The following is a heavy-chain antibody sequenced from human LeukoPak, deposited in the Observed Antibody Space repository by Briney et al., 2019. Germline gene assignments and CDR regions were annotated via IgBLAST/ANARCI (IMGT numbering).Heavy chain of an antibody. CDR3: AREFDDSSGYFDY. J-gene: IGHJ4*02. V-gene: IGHV4-59*12. Sequence: SETLSLTCTVSGGSISSYYWSWIRQPPGKGLEWIGYIYYSGSTYYNPSLKSRVTISVDTSKNQFSLKLSSVTAADTAVYYCAREFDDSSGYFDYWGQGTLVTVSS. CDR2: IYYSGST. D-gene: IGHD3-22*01. CDR1: GGSISSYY.